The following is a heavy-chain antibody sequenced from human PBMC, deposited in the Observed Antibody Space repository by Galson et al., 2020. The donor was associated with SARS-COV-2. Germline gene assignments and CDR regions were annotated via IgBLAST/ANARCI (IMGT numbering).Heavy chain of an antibody. V-gene: IGHV3-7*01. J-gene: IGHJ6*02. CDR1: GFTFSSYW. Sequence: GSLRLSCAASGFTFSSYWMSWVRQAPGKGLEWVANIKQDGSEKYYVDSVKGRFTISRDNAKNSLYLQMNSLRAEDTAVYYCARDSLAFGDNPYYYGMDVWGQGTTVTVSS. CDR3: ARDSLAFGDNPYYYGMDV. CDR2: IKQDGSEK. D-gene: IGHD3-10*01.